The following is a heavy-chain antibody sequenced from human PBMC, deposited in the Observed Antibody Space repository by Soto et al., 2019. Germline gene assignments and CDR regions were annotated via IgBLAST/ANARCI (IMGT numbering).Heavy chain of an antibody. V-gene: IGHV1-18*01. J-gene: IGHJ3*02. CDR2: INTYSGNT. CDR3: ARLGPSNYYDSSVGAFDI. CDR1: GGTFSSYA. D-gene: IGHD3-22*01. Sequence: ASVKVSCKASGGTFSSYAISWVRQAPGQGLEWMGWINTYSGNTNYAQKLQGRVTMTTDTSTSTAYMELRSLRSDDTAVYYCARLGPSNYYDSSVGAFDIWGQGTMVTVSS.